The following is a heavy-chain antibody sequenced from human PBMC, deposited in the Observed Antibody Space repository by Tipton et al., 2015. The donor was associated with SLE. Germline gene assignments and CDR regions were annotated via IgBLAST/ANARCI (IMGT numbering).Heavy chain of an antibody. CDR3: AKPLFSSTSQYYFDS. J-gene: IGHJ4*02. CDR2: ISYDGNNK. CDR1: GFTFSTYA. V-gene: IGHV3-30*04. D-gene: IGHD6-6*01. Sequence: SLRLSCAASGFTFSTYAMHWVRQAPGKGLEWVAVISYDGNNKYYADSVKGRFTISRDNSKNTLYLQMNSLRAEDTAVYYCAKPLFSSTSQYYFDSWGQGALVIVSS.